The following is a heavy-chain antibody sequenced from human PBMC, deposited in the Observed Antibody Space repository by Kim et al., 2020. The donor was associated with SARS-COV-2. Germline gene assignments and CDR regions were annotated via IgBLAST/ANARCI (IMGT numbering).Heavy chain of an antibody. CDR1: GGSMSSGNYY. Sequence: SETLSLTCTVSGGSMSSGNYYWSWFRQHPGKGLEWIGYIFYTGTTYDNPSLRGRVTLSVDASKNQFSLRLSSVTDADTAVYYCARDDVEKGNAFDIWGQGTTVTVSS. CDR2: IFYTGTT. J-gene: IGHJ3*02. CDR3: ARDDVEKGNAFDI. V-gene: IGHV4-31*03.